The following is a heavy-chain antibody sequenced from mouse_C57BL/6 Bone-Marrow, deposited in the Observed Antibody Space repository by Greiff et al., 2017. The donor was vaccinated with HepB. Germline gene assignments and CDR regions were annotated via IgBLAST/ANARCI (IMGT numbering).Heavy chain of an antibody. Sequence: VQRVESGPELVKPGASVKISCKASGYTFTTYPIEWMKQNHGKSLEWIGNFHPYNDDTKYNEKFKGKATLTVEKSSSTVYLELSRLTSDDSAVYYCARGGKGAWFAYWGQGTLVTVSA. CDR2: FHPYNDDT. CDR1: GYTFTTYP. V-gene: IGHV1-47*01. CDR3: ARGGKGAWFAY. D-gene: IGHD1-1*02. J-gene: IGHJ3*01.